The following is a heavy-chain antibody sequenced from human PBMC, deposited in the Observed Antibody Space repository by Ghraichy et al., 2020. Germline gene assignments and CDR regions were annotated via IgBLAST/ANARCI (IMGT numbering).Heavy chain of an antibody. CDR1: GGSFSGYY. CDR2: INHSGST. Sequence: SETLSLTCAVYGGSFSGYYWSWIRQPPGKGLEWIGEINHSGSTNYNPSLKSRVTISVDTSKNQFSLKLSSVTAADTAVYYCARTRRSSGYLRAYYFDYWGQGTLVTVSS. D-gene: IGHD3-22*01. CDR3: ARTRRSSGYLRAYYFDY. J-gene: IGHJ4*02. V-gene: IGHV4-34*01.